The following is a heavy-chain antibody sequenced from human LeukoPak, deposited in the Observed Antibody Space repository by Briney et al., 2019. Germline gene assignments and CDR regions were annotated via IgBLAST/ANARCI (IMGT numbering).Heavy chain of an antibody. CDR1: GGSISSYY. J-gene: IGHJ6*02. D-gene: IGHD3-22*01. V-gene: IGHV4-59*08. CDR3: ARLGYYDSSGYNYYGMDV. Sequence: SKTLSLTCTVSGGSISSYYWSWIRQPPGKGLEWIGYIYYSGSTNYNPSLKSRVTISVDTSKNQFSLKLSSVTAADTAVYYCARLGYYDSSGYNYYGMDVWGQGTTVTVSS. CDR2: IYYSGST.